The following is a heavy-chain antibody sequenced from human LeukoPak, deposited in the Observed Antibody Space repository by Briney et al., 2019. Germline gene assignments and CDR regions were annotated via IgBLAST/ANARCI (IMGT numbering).Heavy chain of an antibody. CDR3: ARQRIVGAAYYFDY. D-gene: IGHD1-26*01. J-gene: IGHJ4*02. CDR2: ISPGDSDI. V-gene: IGHV5-51*01. Sequence: GESLKISCKGSGYSFTSYWIAWVRQMPGKGLEWMGIISPGDSDIRYSPSFQGQVTISADKSISIAYLQWSSLKASDTAMYYCARQRIVGAAYYFDYWGQGTLVTVSS. CDR1: GYSFTSYW.